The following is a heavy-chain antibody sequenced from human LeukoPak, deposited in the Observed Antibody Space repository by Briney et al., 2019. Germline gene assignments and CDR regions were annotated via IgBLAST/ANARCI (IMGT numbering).Heavy chain of an antibody. D-gene: IGHD1-26*01. Sequence: GASVKVSCKASGYTFTGYYMHWVRQAPGQGLEWMGWINPNSGGTNYAQKFQGRVTMTRDTSISTAYMELSRLRSDDTAVYYCARASTVTKNFGATMGYWGQGTLVTVSS. J-gene: IGHJ4*02. CDR1: GYTFTGYY. V-gene: IGHV1-2*02. CDR2: INPNSGGT. CDR3: ARASTVTKNFGATMGY.